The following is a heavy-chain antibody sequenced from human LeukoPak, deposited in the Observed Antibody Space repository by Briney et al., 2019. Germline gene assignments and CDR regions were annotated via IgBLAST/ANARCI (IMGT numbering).Heavy chain of an antibody. D-gene: IGHD3-3*01. CDR3: AREGGFYRPLDY. J-gene: IGHJ4*02. CDR2: VHLDGRT. Sequence: PSDTLSLTCDVSGRPLTSTNSLTWVRPPPGNGLEWIGEVHLDGRTNYNPSLKSRLIMSVDLPENHISLKLTSVTAADTAVYYCAREGGFYRPLDYSGQGTLVTVSS. V-gene: IGHV4-4*02. CDR1: GRPLTSTNS.